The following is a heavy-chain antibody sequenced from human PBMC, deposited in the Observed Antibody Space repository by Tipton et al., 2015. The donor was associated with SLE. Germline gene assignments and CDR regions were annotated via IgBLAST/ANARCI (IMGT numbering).Heavy chain of an antibody. D-gene: IGHD1-26*01. V-gene: IGHV4-39*01. Sequence: TLSLTCTVSGGSITSYYWGWIRQPPGKGLEWIGSIYYSGSTYYNPSLKSRVTISVDTSKNQFSLKLSSVTAADTAVYYCARHSEWEPGLFDLWGRGTLVTVSS. CDR1: GGSITSYY. CDR3: ARHSEWEPGLFDL. CDR2: IYYSGST. J-gene: IGHJ2*01.